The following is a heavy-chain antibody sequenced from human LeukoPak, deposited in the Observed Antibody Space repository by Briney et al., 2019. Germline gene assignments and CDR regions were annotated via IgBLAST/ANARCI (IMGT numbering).Heavy chain of an antibody. CDR2: ISSNGGST. J-gene: IGHJ4*02. Sequence: GGSLRLSCAASGFTFSSYAMHWVRQAPGKGLEYVSAISSNGGSTYYANSVKGRFTISRDNSKNTLYLQMGSLRAEDMAVYYCASGGYYYPSDYWGQGTLVTVSS. CDR3: ASGGYYYPSDY. CDR1: GFTFSSYA. V-gene: IGHV3-64*01. D-gene: IGHD3-22*01.